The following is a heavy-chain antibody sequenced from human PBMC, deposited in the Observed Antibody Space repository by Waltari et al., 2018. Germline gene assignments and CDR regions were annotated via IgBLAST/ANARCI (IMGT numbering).Heavy chain of an antibody. CDR1: GFTFSSHW. J-gene: IGHJ4*02. Sequence: EVQLVESGGGLVQPGGSLRLSCAASGFTFSSHWMHWVRQAPGKGLVCVSRITTDGSGANYADSVKGRFTISRDNAKNTLYLQMNSLRVEDTAVYFCARDLVLGSGSNDYWGLGTLVTVSS. D-gene: IGHD3-10*01. V-gene: IGHV3-74*01. CDR2: ITTDGSGA. CDR3: ARDLVLGSGSNDY.